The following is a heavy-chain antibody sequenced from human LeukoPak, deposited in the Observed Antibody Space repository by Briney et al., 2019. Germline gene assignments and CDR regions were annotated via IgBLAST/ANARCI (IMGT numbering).Heavy chain of an antibody. CDR3: TRVTFSWYVDY. CDR2: IRGKAYGGTT. CDR1: GFIFGDYA. J-gene: IGHJ4*02. V-gene: IGHV3-49*03. D-gene: IGHD6-13*01. Sequence: GRSLRLSCTASGFIFGDYAMSWFRQAPGKGLEWAGFIRGKAYGGTTEYAASVKGRFTISRDDSKSIAYLQMNSLKTEDTAVYYCTRVTFSWYVDYWGQGTLVTVSS.